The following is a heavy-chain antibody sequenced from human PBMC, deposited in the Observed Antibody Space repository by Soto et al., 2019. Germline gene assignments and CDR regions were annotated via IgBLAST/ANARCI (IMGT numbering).Heavy chain of an antibody. V-gene: IGHV3-23*01. Sequence: EVPLLESGGGLVQPGGSLRLSCAASGFTFSSDAMSWVRQAPGKGLEWVSAISGSGGSTSYADSVKGRFTIPRDNSKNTLAPRLDSLRAEETPVYYCARRSSGSYFDYWGQGTLVTFS. CDR3: ARRSSGSYFDY. D-gene: IGHD6-19*01. CDR1: GFTFSSDA. J-gene: IGHJ4*02. CDR2: ISGSGGST.